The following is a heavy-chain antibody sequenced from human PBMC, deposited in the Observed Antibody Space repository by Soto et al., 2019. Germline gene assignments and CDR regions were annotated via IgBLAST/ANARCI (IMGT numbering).Heavy chain of an antibody. CDR3: AGPRYYDFWSGYPPRYYGMDV. J-gene: IGHJ6*02. CDR1: GDTFTSYA. Sequence: GASVKVSCKASGDTFTSYAMQWVRQAPGQRLEWMGWINAGNGNTKYSQEFQGRVTITRDTSASTAYMELSSLRSEDTAVYYCAGPRYYDFWSGYPPRYYGMDVWGQGTTVTVS. D-gene: IGHD3-3*01. V-gene: IGHV1-3*01. CDR2: INAGNGNT.